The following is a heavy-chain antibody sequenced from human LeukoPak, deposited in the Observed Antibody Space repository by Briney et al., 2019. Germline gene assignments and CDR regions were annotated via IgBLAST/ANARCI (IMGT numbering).Heavy chain of an antibody. J-gene: IGHJ5*02. CDR3: ARGPFYRRARVPDWFDP. D-gene: IGHD2-2*01. Sequence: GASVKVSCKASGYTFTSYDINWVRQATGQGLEWMGWMNPNSGNTGYAQKFQGRVTITRNTSISTAYMELSSLRSEDTAVYYCARGPFYRRARVPDWFDPWGQGTLVTVSS. V-gene: IGHV1-8*03. CDR2: MNPNSGNT. CDR1: GYTFTSYD.